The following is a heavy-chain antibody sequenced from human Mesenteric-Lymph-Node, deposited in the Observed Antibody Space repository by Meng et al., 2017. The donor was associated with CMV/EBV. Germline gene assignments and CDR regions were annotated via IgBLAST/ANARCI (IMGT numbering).Heavy chain of an antibody. CDR3: ARVGRRVGYYYYYYGMDV. V-gene: IGHV4-59*08. CDR2: IYYSGST. CDR1: GASISNYY. J-gene: IGHJ6*02. Sequence: SETLSLTCTVSGASISNYYWSWVRQPPGKGLEWIGYIYYSGSTYYNPSLKSRLSISVDTSKNQFSLKLSSVTAADTAVYYCARVGRRVGYYYYYYGMDVWGQGTTVTVSS. D-gene: IGHD1-26*01.